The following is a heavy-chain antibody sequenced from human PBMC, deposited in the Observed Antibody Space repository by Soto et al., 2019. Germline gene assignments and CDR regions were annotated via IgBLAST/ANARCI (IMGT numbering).Heavy chain of an antibody. CDR1: GGSIISGDYY. CDR3: ARVVMTGKARWFDP. Sequence: SETLSLTCTVSGGSIISGDYYWSWIRQPPGKGLEWIGYIYYSGSTNYNPSLKSRVTISVDTSKNQFSLKLSSVTAADTAVYYCARVVMTGKARWFDPWGQGTLVTVSS. V-gene: IGHV4-61*08. D-gene: IGHD3-9*01. CDR2: IYYSGST. J-gene: IGHJ5*02.